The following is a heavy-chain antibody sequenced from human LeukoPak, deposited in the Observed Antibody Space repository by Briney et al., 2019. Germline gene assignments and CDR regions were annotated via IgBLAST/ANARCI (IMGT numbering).Heavy chain of an antibody. CDR3: AADRAGSYLRFVY. V-gene: IGHV1-58*01. D-gene: IGHD3-10*01. CDR1: GFTFTSSV. Sequence: SVKVSCKASGFTFTSSVVQWVRQAHGQRLEWIGWIVVGSGNTNYAQKFQERVTITRDMSTSTAYMELSSLRFEDTAVYYCAADRAGSYLRFVYWGQGTPVTVSS. J-gene: IGHJ4*02. CDR2: IVVGSGNT.